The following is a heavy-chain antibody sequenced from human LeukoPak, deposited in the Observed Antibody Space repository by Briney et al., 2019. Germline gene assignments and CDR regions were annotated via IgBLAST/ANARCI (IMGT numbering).Heavy chain of an antibody. Sequence: GGSLRLSCAASGFTFSNYWMHWVRQAPGKGLVWVSRINSDGSSTSYADSVKGRFTISRDNAKNTVNLQMNSLRAEDTAVYYCARVAPSMDVWGKGTTVTVSS. CDR2: INSDGSST. CDR3: ARVAPSMDV. J-gene: IGHJ6*04. CDR1: GFTFSNYW. V-gene: IGHV3-74*01.